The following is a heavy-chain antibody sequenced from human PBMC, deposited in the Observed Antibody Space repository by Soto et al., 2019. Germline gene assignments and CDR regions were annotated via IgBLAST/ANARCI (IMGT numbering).Heavy chain of an antibody. CDR1: GYTLTSYV. CDR2: ISAYNGNT. Sequence: ASVKVSCKASGYTLTSYVISWVLQAPGQGLEWMGWISAYNGNTNYAQKLQGRVTMTTDTSTSTAYMELRSLRSDDTAVYYCARVPLIFVLCFLDYPDAFDIRAQRTSVP. J-gene: IGHJ3*02. V-gene: IGHV1-18*01. CDR3: ARVPLIFVLCFLDYPDAFDI. D-gene: IGHD3-3*01.